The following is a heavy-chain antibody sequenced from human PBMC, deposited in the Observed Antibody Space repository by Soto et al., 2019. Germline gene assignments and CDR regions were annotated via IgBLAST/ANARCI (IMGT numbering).Heavy chain of an antibody. CDR1: GFTFRSYV. V-gene: IGHV3-33*05. D-gene: IGHD3-16*01. CDR2: TSYDGSNN. CDR3: ARWGTTGGLDV. Sequence: QVQLVESGGGVVQPGTSLRLSCVGSGFTFRSYVIHWVRQAPGKGLEWVALTSYDGSNNFYGDSVKGRFTISRDNSGNTVELQMDSLRLEYTALYYCARWGTTGGLDVWGQGTLVSVSS. J-gene: IGHJ4*02.